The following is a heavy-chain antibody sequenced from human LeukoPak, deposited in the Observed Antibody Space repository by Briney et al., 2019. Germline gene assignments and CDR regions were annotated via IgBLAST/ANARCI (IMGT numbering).Heavy chain of an antibody. CDR1: GGSISSYY. CDR2: IYTSGST. J-gene: IGHJ4*02. V-gene: IGHV4-4*07. D-gene: IGHD2-21*01. CDR3: ARDVAAYCGGDCYHFDY. Sequence: SETLSLTCTVSGGSISSYYWSWIRQPAGKGLEWIGRIYTSGSTNYNPSLKSRVTMSVDTSENQFSLKLSSVTAADTAVYYCARDVAAYCGGDCYHFDYWGQGTLVTVSS.